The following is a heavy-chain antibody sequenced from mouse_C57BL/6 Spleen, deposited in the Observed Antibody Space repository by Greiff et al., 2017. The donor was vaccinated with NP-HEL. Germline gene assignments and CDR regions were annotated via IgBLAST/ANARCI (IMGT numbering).Heavy chain of an antibody. D-gene: IGHD1-1*01. J-gene: IGHJ4*01. V-gene: IGHV1-53*01. CDR3: ARSRPFYYYGSSYDYYAMDY. CDR1: GYTFTSYW. Sequence: QVQLQQPGTELVKPGASVKLSCKASGYTFTSYWMHWVKQRPGQGLEWIGNINPSNGGTNYNEKFKSKATLTVDKSSSTAYMQLSSLTSEDSAVYYCARSRPFYYYGSSYDYYAMDYWGQGTSVTVSS. CDR2: INPSNGGT.